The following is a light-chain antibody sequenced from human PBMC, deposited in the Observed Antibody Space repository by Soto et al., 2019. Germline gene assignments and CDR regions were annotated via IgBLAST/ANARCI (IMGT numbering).Light chain of an antibody. V-gene: IGLV4-69*01. Sequence: QPVLTQSPSASASLGASVNLTCTLSSGHSSYAIAWHHQQPERGPRYLMKLNSAGSHSKGDGIPDRFSGSSSGAERYLTISSLQSEDEADYYCQTWGTGIVVFGGGTKLTV. J-gene: IGLJ2*01. CDR2: LNSAGSH. CDR1: SGHSSYA. CDR3: QTWGTGIVV.